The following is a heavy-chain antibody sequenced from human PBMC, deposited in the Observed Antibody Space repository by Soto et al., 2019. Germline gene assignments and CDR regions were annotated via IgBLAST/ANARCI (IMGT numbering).Heavy chain of an antibody. CDR1: GFTFSSYG. V-gene: IGHV3-30*18. D-gene: IGHD2-15*01. CDR2: ISYDGSNK. Sequence: QVQLVESGGGVVQPGRSLRLSCAASGFTFSSYGMHWVRQAPGKGLEWVAVISYDGSNKYYADSVKGRFTISRDNSKNTLYLQMNSLRAEDTAVYYCAKAPVGYCSGGSCYTADYWGQGTLVTVSS. CDR3: AKAPVGYCSGGSCYTADY. J-gene: IGHJ4*02.